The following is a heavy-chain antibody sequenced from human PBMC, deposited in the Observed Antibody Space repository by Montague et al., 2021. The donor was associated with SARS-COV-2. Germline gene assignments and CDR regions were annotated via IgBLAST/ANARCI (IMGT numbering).Heavy chain of an antibody. J-gene: IGHJ6*02. CDR3: ARLWDTDYYYYGMDV. CDR2: IHYSGST. CDR1: GGSISSSSYY. Sequence: SETLSLTCAVSGGSISSSSYYWGWIRQPPGKGLEWIGSIHYSGSTYYNPSLKSRVSISVDTSKNQFSLKVSSVTAADMAVYYCARLWDTDYYYYGMDVWGQGTTVTVSS. V-gene: IGHV4-39*01. D-gene: IGHD1-26*01.